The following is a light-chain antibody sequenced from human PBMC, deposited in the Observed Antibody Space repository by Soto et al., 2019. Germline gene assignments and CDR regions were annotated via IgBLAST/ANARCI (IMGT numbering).Light chain of an antibody. Sequence: DIVLTQSPATLSLSPGERATLSCGASQSITNNYLASYQQKPGLAPRLLIYDTSKRATGTPDRFSGSGSGTDFTLTISSLEPEDFAAYYCQQFGSLVTFGGGTKVEIK. CDR2: DTS. V-gene: IGKV3D-20*01. CDR3: QQFGSLVT. J-gene: IGKJ4*01. CDR1: QSITNNY.